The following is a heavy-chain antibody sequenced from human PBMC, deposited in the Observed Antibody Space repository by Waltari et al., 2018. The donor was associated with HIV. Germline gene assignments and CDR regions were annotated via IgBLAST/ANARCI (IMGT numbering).Heavy chain of an antibody. D-gene: IGHD3-16*01. V-gene: IGHV3-23*01. CDR3: AKDLGDYVWGMFTGAHFDS. CDR1: GFPFATYA. J-gene: IGHJ4*02. Sequence: EVQLLESGGHLIQPGGSLRLSCAASGFPFATYALIWVRWAPGKRLEWVAAISGSGDIAYSADSVKGRFSISRDTSKNTLFLQMTSLRAEDTAVYYCAKDLGDYVWGMFTGAHFDSWGQGTLVTVSS. CDR2: ISGSGDIA.